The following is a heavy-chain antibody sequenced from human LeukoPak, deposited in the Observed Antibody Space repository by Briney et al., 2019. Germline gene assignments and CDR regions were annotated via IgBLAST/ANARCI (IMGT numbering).Heavy chain of an antibody. CDR2: IYSGGST. CDR1: GFTVSSNF. J-gene: IGHJ4*02. CDR3: ARAGPLRYFDWYAFDY. D-gene: IGHD3-9*01. V-gene: IGHV3-53*01. Sequence: GGSLRLSCAASGFTVSSNFMSWVRQAPGRGLEWVSVIYSGGSTYYADSVKGRFTISRDNSKNTLYLQMNSLRAEDTAVYYCARAGPLRYFDWYAFDYWGQGTLVTVSS.